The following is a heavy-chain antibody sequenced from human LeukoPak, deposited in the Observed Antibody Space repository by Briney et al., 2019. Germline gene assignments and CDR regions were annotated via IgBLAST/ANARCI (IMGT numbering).Heavy chain of an antibody. CDR1: GGTFSSYA. Sequence: SVKVSCKASGGTFSSYAISWVRQAPGQGLEWMGRIIPILGIANYAQKFQGRVTITADKSTSTAYMELSSPRSEDTAVYYCASNYYGSGSYYPSFDYWGQGTLVTVSS. CDR3: ASNYYGSGSYYPSFDY. V-gene: IGHV1-69*04. CDR2: IIPILGIA. J-gene: IGHJ4*02. D-gene: IGHD3-10*01.